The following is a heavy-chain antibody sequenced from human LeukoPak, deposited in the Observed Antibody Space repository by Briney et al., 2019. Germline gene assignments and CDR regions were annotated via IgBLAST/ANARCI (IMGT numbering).Heavy chain of an antibody. J-gene: IGHJ5*02. Sequence: SETLSLTCTVSGDSINSGGYYWGWIRQPPGKGLEWIGSIYYRGSTYYNPSLKSRVTISVDTSKNQFSLKLSSVTASDTAVYYCARRVVLRYYGSGSYSDPWGQGTLVSVSS. CDR1: GDSINSGGYY. V-gene: IGHV4-39*01. D-gene: IGHD3-10*01. CDR3: ARRVVLRYYGSGSYSDP. CDR2: IYYRGST.